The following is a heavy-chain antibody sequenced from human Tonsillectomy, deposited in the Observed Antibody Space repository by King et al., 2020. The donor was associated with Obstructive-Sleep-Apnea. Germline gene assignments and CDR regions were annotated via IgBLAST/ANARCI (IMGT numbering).Heavy chain of an antibody. CDR2: ISYDGSNK. CDR3: AKDRDSGYVDYGMDV. CDR1: GFTFSDYG. Sequence: VQLVESGGGVVQPGRSLRLSCAASGFTFSDYGIHWVRQAPGKGLEGVAIISYDGSNKYYADSVKGRFTISRDNSKNTLYLQMNSLRAVDTAGYYCAKDRDSGYVDYGMDVWGQGTTVTVSS. V-gene: IGHV3-30*18. D-gene: IGHD5-12*01. J-gene: IGHJ6*02.